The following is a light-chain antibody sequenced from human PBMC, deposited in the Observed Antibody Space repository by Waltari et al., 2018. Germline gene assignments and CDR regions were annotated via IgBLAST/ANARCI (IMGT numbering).Light chain of an antibody. J-gene: IGKJ4*01. CDR3: QQSHNWPPLT. CDR1: QSVSVN. Sequence: EVVLTQSPATLSLSPGERATLSCRASQSVSVNLAWYQQRPGQAPRLLINSASTRATGIPARFSGSGSGTEFTLTISSLESEDFAVYYCQQSHNWPPLTFGGGTKVEIK. CDR2: SAS. V-gene: IGKV3-15*01.